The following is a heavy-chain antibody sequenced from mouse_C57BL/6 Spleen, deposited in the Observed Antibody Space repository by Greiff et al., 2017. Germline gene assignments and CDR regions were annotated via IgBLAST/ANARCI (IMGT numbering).Heavy chain of an antibody. CDR2: IYPGDGDT. D-gene: IGHD1-1*01. Sequence: QVQLKESGPELVKPGASVKISCKASGYAFSSSWMNWVKQRPGKGLEWIGRIYPGDGDTNYNGKFKGKATLTADKSSSTAYMQLSSLTSEDSAVYFCARENYGSSYDYAMDYWGQGTSVTVSS. CDR3: ARENYGSSYDYAMDY. CDR1: GYAFSSSW. J-gene: IGHJ4*01. V-gene: IGHV1-82*01.